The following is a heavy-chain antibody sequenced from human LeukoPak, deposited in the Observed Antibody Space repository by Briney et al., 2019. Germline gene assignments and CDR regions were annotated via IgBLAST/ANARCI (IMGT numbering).Heavy chain of an antibody. J-gene: IGHJ4*02. CDR2: INPSGDST. Sequence: ASVRVSCKASGYGFTNYYMHWVRQAPGQGLEWMGMINPSGDSTTYVQKFQGRVTMTRDMSTSTVYMELSSLTSEDTAVYYCARTRGYYFDYWGQGTLVTVSS. CDR3: ARTRGYYFDY. V-gene: IGHV1-46*01. CDR1: GYGFTNYY.